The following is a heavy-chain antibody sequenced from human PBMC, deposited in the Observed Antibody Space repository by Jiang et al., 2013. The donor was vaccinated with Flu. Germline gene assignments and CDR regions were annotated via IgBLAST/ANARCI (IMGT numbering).Heavy chain of an antibody. J-gene: IGHJ4*02. D-gene: IGHD3-3*01. CDR1: GFTFSNYA. V-gene: IGHV3-23*04. CDR3: AKGSDLGYYDFWSGPSRSYYFDY. Sequence: QLVESGGGLVQPGGSLRLSCAASGFTFSNYAMSWVRQAPGKGLEWVSAISGSGGSTYYADSVKGRFTISRDNSKNTLYLQMNSLRAEDTAVYYCAKGSDLGYYDFWSGPSRSYYFDYWGQGTLVTVSS. CDR2: ISGSGGST.